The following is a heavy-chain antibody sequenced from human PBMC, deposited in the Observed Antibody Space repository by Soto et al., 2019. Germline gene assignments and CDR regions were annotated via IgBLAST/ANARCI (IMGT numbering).Heavy chain of an antibody. CDR3: ATVREQWLLDS. Sequence: GGSLLLSCAASGFPFITYWMNWFRQAPGKGLEWVANINQDGSKKNYVDSVKGRFTISRDNAKKSLYLQMNSLRAEDTAIYYCATVREQWLLDSWGQGTLVNVS. V-gene: IGHV3-7*01. CDR1: GFPFITYW. CDR2: INQDGSKK. D-gene: IGHD6-19*01. J-gene: IGHJ4*02.